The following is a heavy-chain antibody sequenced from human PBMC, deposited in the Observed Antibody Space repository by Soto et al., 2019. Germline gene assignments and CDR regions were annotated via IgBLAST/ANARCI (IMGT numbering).Heavy chain of an antibody. Sequence: SCKASGGTFSSYAISWVRQAPGQGLEWMGGIIPIFGTANYAQKFQGRVTITADESTSTAYMELSSLRSENTAVYYCARATVDTATSYYYYGMDVWGQGTTVTVSS. J-gene: IGHJ6*02. CDR1: GGTFSSYA. V-gene: IGHV1-69*01. CDR3: ARATVDTATSYYYYGMDV. CDR2: IIPIFGTA. D-gene: IGHD5-18*01.